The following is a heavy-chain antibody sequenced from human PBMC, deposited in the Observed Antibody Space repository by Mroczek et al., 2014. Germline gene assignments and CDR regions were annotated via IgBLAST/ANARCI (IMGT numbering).Heavy chain of an antibody. CDR1: GGSISSYY. D-gene: IGHD2-2*01. CDR3: ARDTCSSTSCPDYYYYYMDV. J-gene: IGHJ6*03. V-gene: IGHV4-4*07. CDR2: IYTSGST. Sequence: QVQLQESGPGLVKPSETLSLTCTVSGGSISSYYWSWIRQPAGKGLEWIGRIYTSGSTNYNPSLKSRVTMSVDTSKNQFSLKLSSVTAADTAVYYCARDTCSSTSCPDYYYYYMDVWGKGTTVTVSS.